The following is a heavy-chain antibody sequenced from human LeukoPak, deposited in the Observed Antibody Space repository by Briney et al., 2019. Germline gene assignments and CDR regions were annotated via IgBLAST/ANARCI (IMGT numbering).Heavy chain of an antibody. D-gene: IGHD3-3*01. J-gene: IGHJ4*02. Sequence: PGGSLRLSCAASGFTFSTHWMSWVRQVPGKGLEWVANIKEDGSAKYYVDSVKGRFTISRDNAKKSLYLQMDSLRAEDSAVYYCASGYLDDFWSGHFWGQGTQVTVSS. V-gene: IGHV3-7*01. CDR2: IKEDGSAK. CDR1: GFTFSTHW. CDR3: ASGYLDDFWSGHF.